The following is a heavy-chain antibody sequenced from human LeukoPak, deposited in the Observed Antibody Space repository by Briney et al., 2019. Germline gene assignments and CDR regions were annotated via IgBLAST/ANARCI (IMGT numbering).Heavy chain of an antibody. V-gene: IGHV1-18*01. J-gene: IGHJ5*02. Sequence: GASVKVSCKASGYIFTSYGISWVRQAPGQGLEWMGWISAYNGNTNYAQKLQGRVTMTTDTSTSTAYMELRSLRSDDTAVYYCARDYAPPPYYDFWSGYSLWFDPWGQGTLVTVSS. CDR3: ARDYAPPPYYDFWSGYSLWFDP. D-gene: IGHD3-3*01. CDR2: ISAYNGNT. CDR1: GYIFTSYG.